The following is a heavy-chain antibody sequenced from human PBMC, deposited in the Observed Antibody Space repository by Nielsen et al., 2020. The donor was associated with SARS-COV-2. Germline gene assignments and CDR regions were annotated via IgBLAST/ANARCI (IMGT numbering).Heavy chain of an antibody. CDR1: GGSISSSNW. J-gene: IGHJ5*02. CDR3: AREYYYDSSEGKNWFDP. CDR2: IYHSGST. V-gene: IGHV4-4*02. D-gene: IGHD3-22*01. Sequence: SETLSLTCAVSGGSISSSNWWSWVRPPPGKGLEWIGEIYHSGSTNYNPSLKSRVTISVDKSKNQFSLKLSSVTAADTAVYYCAREYYYDSSEGKNWFDPWGQGTLVTVSS.